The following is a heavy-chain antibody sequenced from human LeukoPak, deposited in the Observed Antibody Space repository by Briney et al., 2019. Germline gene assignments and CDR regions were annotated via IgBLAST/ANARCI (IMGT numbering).Heavy chain of an antibody. CDR3: ARDPPSFQH. J-gene: IGHJ1*01. CDR2: ISSSSTYI. Sequence: PGGSLRLSCAASGFTFSSYNMNWVRQAPGKGLQWVSSISSSSTYIYYADSVKGRFTISRDNAKNSLYLQMNSLRAEDTAIYYCARDPPSFQHWGQGTLVTVSS. CDR1: GFTFSSYN. V-gene: IGHV3-21*01.